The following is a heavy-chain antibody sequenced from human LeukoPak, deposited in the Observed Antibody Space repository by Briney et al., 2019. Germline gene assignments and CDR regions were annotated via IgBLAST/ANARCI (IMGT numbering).Heavy chain of an antibody. J-gene: IGHJ3*02. CDR2: INHSGGT. Sequence: SETLSLTCAVYGGSFSGYYWSWIRQPPGKGLEWIGEINHSGGTNYNPSLKSRVTISVDTSKNQFSLKLSSVTAADTAVYYCARRGRWSRAFDIWGQGTMVTVSS. CDR3: ARRGRWSRAFDI. D-gene: IGHD3-16*01. V-gene: IGHV4-34*01. CDR1: GGSFSGYY.